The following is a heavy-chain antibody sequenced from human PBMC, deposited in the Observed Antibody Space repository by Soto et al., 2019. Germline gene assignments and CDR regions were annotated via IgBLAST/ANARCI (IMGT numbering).Heavy chain of an antibody. J-gene: IGHJ5*02. D-gene: IGHD4-4*01. CDR3: ARDGPDYSNYGFDP. CDR2: TYYRSKWYN. CDR1: GDTVSSNSAA. V-gene: IGHV6-1*01. Sequence: SQTLSLTCAISGDTVSSNSAAWNWIRESPSRGLEWLGRTYYRSKWYNDYAISVKSRITINPDTSKNQFSLQLNSVTPEDTAVYYCARDGPDYSNYGFDPWGQGTLVTVSS.